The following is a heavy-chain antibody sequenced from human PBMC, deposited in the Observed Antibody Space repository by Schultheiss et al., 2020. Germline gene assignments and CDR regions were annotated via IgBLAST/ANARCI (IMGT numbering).Heavy chain of an antibody. CDR2: IYHSGST. CDR3: AKPPPRTYYDFWSGTLRGGYYYGMDV. D-gene: IGHD3-3*01. CDR1: GGSVSDYY. J-gene: IGHJ6*02. V-gene: IGHV4-59*02. Sequence: SETLSLTCTVSGGSVSDYYWTWIRQPPGKGLEWIGYIYHSGSTYYNPSLKSRVTISVDKSKNQFSLKLSSVTAADTAVYYCAKPPPRTYYDFWSGTLRGGYYYGMDVWGQGTTVTVSS.